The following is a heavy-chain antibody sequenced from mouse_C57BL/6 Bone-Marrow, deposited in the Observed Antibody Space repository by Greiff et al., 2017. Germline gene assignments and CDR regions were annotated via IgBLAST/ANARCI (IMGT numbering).Heavy chain of an antibody. D-gene: IGHD1-1*01. J-gene: IGHJ2*01. CDR2: IDPENGDT. CDR1: GFNIKDDY. V-gene: IGHV14-4*01. Sequence: EVQLQQSGAELVRPGASVKLSCTASGFNIKDDYMHWVKQRPEQGLEWIGWIDPENGDTESASKFQGKATITADTSSNTAYLQLSSLTSEDTAVYYCTPITTVVEGYWGQGTTLTVSS. CDR3: TPITTVVEGY.